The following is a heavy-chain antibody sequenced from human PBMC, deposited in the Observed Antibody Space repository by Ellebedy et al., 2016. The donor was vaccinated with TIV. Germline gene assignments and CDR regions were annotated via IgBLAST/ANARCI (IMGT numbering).Heavy chain of an antibody. CDR2: ISIDGSSP. Sequence: GESLKISXATSGFPFSNFWVHWVRQGPGRGLEWVSRISIDGSSPTYAESVKGRFTISRDNARTSLYLQMNSLRVDDTALYYCARDRIGPNWYTTFDQWGQGTLVTVSS. CDR3: ARDRIGPNWYTTFDQ. V-gene: IGHV3-74*01. CDR1: GFPFSNFW. J-gene: IGHJ4*02. D-gene: IGHD2-2*02.